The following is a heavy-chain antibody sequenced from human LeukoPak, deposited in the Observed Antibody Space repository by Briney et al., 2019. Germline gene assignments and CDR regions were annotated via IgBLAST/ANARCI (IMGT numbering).Heavy chain of an antibody. D-gene: IGHD3-3*01. V-gene: IGHV3-30*02. CDR2: IRYDGSNK. CDR1: GFTFSSYG. Sequence: PGGSLRLSCAASGFTFSSYGMHSVRQAPGKGLEWVAFIRYDGSNKYYADSVKGRFTISRDNSKNTLYLQMNSLRAEDTAVYYCANGRITIWASTGDAFDIWGQGTMVTVSS. J-gene: IGHJ3*02. CDR3: ANGRITIWASTGDAFDI.